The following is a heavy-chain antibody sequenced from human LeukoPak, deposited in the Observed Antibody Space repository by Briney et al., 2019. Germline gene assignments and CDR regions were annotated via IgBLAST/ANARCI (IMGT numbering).Heavy chain of an antibody. CDR3: ASTVTTAQGFDY. J-gene: IGHJ4*02. Sequence: ASVKVSCKTSGGTFSSYAISWVRQAPGQGLEWMGRINPNSGGTNYAQKFQGRVTMTRDTSISTAYMELSRLRSDDTAVYYCASTVTTAQGFDYWGQGTLVTVSS. CDR2: INPNSGGT. CDR1: GGTFSSYA. V-gene: IGHV1-2*06. D-gene: IGHD4-17*01.